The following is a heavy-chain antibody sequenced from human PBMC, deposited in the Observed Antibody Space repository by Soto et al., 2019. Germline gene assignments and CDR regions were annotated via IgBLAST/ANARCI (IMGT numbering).Heavy chain of an antibody. Sequence: SETLYLTCTVSGGSISSYYWTWIRQPPGKGLEWIGYVYYSGSTNYNPSLKSRVTISLDTSKNQISLKLNSVTAADTAVYYCARGRGEDYDILTGYYTYYLAYWGQGTPVTVSS. CDR1: GGSISSYY. J-gene: IGHJ4*02. CDR3: ARGRGEDYDILTGYYTYYLAY. CDR2: VYYSGST. D-gene: IGHD3-9*01. V-gene: IGHV4-59*01.